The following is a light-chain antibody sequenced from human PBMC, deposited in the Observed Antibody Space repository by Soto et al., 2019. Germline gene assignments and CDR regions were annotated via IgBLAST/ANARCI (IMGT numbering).Light chain of an antibody. V-gene: IGKV3-15*01. CDR2: GAY. CDR1: QSVSSN. CDR3: QQYNNWPLT. Sequence: EIEMTQSPATLSVSPGERATLSCRAGQSVSSNVAWYQQKPGQAPRLLIYGAYTRATGIPARFSGSGSGTEFTLTINRLQYEDFAVYYCQQYNNWPLTFGPGTKVDIK. J-gene: IGKJ3*01.